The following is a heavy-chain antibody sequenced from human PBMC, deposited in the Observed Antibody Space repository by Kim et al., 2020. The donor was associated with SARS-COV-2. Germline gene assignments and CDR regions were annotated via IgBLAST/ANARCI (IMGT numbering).Heavy chain of an antibody. CDR1: GGSISSSNW. Sequence: SETLSLTCAVSGGSISSSNWWSWVRQPPGKGLEWIGEIYHSGSTNYNPSLKSRVTISVDKSKNQFSLKLSSVTAADTAVYYCAREPPSPNCSGGSCYSRVRNSFDYWGQGTLVTVSS. V-gene: IGHV4-4*02. D-gene: IGHD2-15*01. CDR2: IYHSGST. CDR3: AREPPSPNCSGGSCYSRVRNSFDY. J-gene: IGHJ4*02.